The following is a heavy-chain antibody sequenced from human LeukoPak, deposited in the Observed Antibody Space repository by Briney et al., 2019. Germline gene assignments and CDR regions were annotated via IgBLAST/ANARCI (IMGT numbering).Heavy chain of an antibody. CDR1: GGSFSGYY. V-gene: IGHV4-34*01. D-gene: IGHD2-15*01. Sequence: PSETLSLTCAVYGGSFSGYYWSWIRQPPGKGLEWIGEINHSGSTNYNPSLKSRVTISVDTSKNQFSLKLSSVTAADTAVYYCARGAPPNCSGGSCYPFYYYYYYMDVWGKGTTVTVSS. CDR3: ARGAPPNCSGGSCYPFYYYYYYMDV. J-gene: IGHJ6*03. CDR2: INHSGST.